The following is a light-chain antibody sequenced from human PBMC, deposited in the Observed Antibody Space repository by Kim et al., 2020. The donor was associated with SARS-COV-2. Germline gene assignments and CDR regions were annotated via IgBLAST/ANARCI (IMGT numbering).Light chain of an antibody. V-gene: IGLV2-14*03. J-gene: IGLJ3*02. Sequence: QSALTQPASVSGSPGQSITISCTGTSSDVGAYNYVSWYQQHPGKAPKLMIYDVTKWPSGVSSRFSGSKSGNTASLTVSGLQAEDEADYYCSSYTSSDSWVFGGGTKLTVL. CDR3: SSYTSSDSWV. CDR1: SSDVGAYNY. CDR2: DVT.